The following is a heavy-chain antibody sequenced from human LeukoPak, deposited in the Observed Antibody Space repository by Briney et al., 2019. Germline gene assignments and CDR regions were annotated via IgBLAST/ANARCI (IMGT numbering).Heavy chain of an antibody. V-gene: IGHV3-66*01. CDR2: IYSGGNT. Sequence: TGGSLRLSCAASGFTFSTFAMSWVRQAPGKGLEWVSVIYSGGNTYYADSVKGRFTISRDNSKNTLYLQMNSLRAEDTAVYYCAKDPGGSWQGSMDVWGQGTTVTVSS. CDR3: AKDPGGSWQGSMDV. CDR1: GFTFSTFA. D-gene: IGHD6-13*01. J-gene: IGHJ6*02.